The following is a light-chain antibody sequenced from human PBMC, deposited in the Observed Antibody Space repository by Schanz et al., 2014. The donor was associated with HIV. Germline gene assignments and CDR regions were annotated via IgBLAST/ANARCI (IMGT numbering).Light chain of an antibody. J-gene: IGLJ3*02. V-gene: IGLV1-40*01. CDR2: GNT. CDR1: SSNIGAGYD. Sequence: QSVLTQPPSVSGAPGQRVTISCAGNSSNIGAGYDVHWYQQLPRTAPKLLIYGNTNRPSGVPDRFSGSKSGTSASLAITGLQAEDEADYYCCSYAGSNNFWVFGGGTKLTVL. CDR3: CSYAGSNNFWV.